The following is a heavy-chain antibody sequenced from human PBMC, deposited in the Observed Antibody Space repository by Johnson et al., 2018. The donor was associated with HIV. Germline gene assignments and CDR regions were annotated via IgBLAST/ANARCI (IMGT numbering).Heavy chain of an antibody. V-gene: IGHV3-20*04. CDR1: GFTFDDYG. CDR2: INWNGDST. D-gene: IGHD3-10*01. Sequence: VQLVESGGGLVQPGRSLRLSCAASGFTFDDYGMSWVRQAPGKGLEWVSGINWNGDSTGFADSVKGRFTISRDNSKNTLYLQMTSLRQDDTAVYSCYCTDHVGAGSESKGTFDAWGQGTMVTVSS. J-gene: IGHJ3*01. CDR3: YCTDHVGAGSESKGTFDA.